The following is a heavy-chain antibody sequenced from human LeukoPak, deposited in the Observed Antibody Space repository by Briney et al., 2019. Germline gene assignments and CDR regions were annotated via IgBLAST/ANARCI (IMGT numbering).Heavy chain of an antibody. D-gene: IGHD2-2*03. V-gene: IGHV1-18*01. J-gene: IGHJ4*02. CDR1: GYTFTSYG. CDR2: ISAYNGNT. Sequence: RASVKVSCKSSGYTFTSYGIRWVRQAPGPGLEWMGWISAYNGNTNYAQKLQGRVTMTTDTSTSTAYMELRSLRSDDTAVYYCARSDGYCSSTSCQNIDYWGQGTLVTVSS. CDR3: ARSDGYCSSTSCQNIDY.